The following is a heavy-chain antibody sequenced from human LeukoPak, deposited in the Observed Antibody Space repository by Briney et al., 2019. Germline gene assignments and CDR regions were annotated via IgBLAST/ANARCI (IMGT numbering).Heavy chain of an antibody. CDR2: IKSKTDGGTT. CDR3: TTGIECFDWLLMGGYYFDY. D-gene: IGHD3-9*01. J-gene: IGHJ4*02. CDR1: GFTFSNAW. Sequence: GGSLRLSCAASGFTFSNAWISWVRQAPGKGLEWVGRIKSKTDGGTTDYAAPVKGRFTISRDDSKNTLYLQMNSLKTEDTAVYYCTTGIECFDWLLMGGYYFDYWGQGTLVTVSS. V-gene: IGHV3-15*01.